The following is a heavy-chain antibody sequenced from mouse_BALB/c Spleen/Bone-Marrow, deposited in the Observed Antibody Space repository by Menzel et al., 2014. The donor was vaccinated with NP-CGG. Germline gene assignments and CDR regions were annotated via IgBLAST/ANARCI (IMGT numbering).Heavy chain of an antibody. V-gene: IGHV1-80*01. CDR3: ARQYGNYFDY. J-gene: IGHJ2*01. D-gene: IGHD2-10*02. Sequence: QVQLQQPGAELVRPGSSVKISCKASGYAFSSYWMNWVKQRPGQGLEWIGQIYPGDGDTNYNGKFKGKATLAEDKSSSTAYMQRSSLTSEDSAVYFCARQYGNYFDYWGQGTTLTVSS. CDR2: IYPGDGDT. CDR1: GYAFSSYW.